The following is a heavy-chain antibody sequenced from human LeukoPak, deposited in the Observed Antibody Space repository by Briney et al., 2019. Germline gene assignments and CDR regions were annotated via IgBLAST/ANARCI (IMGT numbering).Heavy chain of an antibody. D-gene: IGHD5-18*01. CDR1: GSSISSGYY. CDR2: IYHSGST. V-gene: IGHV4-38-2*02. J-gene: IGHJ4*02. Sequence: PSETLSLTCAVSGSSISSGYYWGWIRQTPGKGLEWIGSIYHSGSTYYNPSLKSRVTISVDTSKNQFSLKLSSVTAADTAVYYCAREVDTAMASHFDHWGQGTLVTVSS. CDR3: AREVDTAMASHFDH.